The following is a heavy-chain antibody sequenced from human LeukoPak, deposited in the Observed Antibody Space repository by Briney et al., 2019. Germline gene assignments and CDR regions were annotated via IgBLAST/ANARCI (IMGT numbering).Heavy chain of an antibody. CDR1: GFTFSNYW. Sequence: PGGSLRLSCEGSGFTFSNYWMHWVRQAPGKGLVWVSRINRDGSTTNYANSVKGRFTTSRDNAKNTLYLQMNSLRAEDTAVYFCARTGGPDYGGNSDAFDIWGQGTMVTVSS. D-gene: IGHD4-23*01. CDR3: ARTGGPDYGGNSDAFDI. J-gene: IGHJ3*02. V-gene: IGHV3-74*01. CDR2: INRDGSTT.